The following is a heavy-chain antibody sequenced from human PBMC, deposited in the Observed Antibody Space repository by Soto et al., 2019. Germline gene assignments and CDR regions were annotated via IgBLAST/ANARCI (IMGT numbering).Heavy chain of an antibody. Sequence: PGGSLRLSCAASGFTFSSYGMHCVRQAPGKGLEWVAVISYNGSNKYYADSVKGRFTISRDNSKNTLYLQMNSLRAEDTAVYYCAKDLVGFCSGGSGYLISGMDVWGQGTTVTVSS. CDR2: ISYNGSNK. D-gene: IGHD2-15*01. J-gene: IGHJ6*02. V-gene: IGHV3-30*18. CDR1: GFTFSSYG. CDR3: AKDLVGFCSGGSGYLISGMDV.